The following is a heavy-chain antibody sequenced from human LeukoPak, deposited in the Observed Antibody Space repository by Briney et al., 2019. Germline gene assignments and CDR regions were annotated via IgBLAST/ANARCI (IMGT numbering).Heavy chain of an antibody. D-gene: IGHD3-3*01. J-gene: IGHJ5*02. CDR2: ISAYNGNT. V-gene: IGHV1-18*01. Sequence: ASVKVSCKASGYTFTSYGISWVRRAPGQGLEWMGWISAYNGNTNYAQKLQGRVTMATDTSTGTAYMELRSLRSDDTAVYYCARDGFYDFWSGYHNWFDPWGQGTLVTVSS. CDR1: GYTFTSYG. CDR3: ARDGFYDFWSGYHNWFDP.